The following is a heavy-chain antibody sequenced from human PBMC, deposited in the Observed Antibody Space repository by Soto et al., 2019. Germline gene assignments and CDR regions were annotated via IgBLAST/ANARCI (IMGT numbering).Heavy chain of an antibody. CDR2: MNPNSGNT. V-gene: IGHV1-8*02. CDR1: GYTFTSYG. CDR3: ARADLTYYDLWSGYIADY. J-gene: IGHJ4*02. D-gene: IGHD3-3*01. Sequence: ASVKVSCKASGYTFTSYGISWVRQAPGQGLEWMGWMNPNSGNTGYAQKIQGRVTMTKNTSISTAYMEMSRLRSEDTAVYYCARADLTYYDLWSGYIADYWGQGTLVTVSS.